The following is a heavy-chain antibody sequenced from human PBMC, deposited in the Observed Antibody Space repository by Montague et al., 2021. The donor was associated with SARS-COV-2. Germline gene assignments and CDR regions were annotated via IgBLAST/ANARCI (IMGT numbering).Heavy chain of an antibody. V-gene: IGHV4-39*01. CDR2: INYSGKT. Sequence: SETLSLTCTVSGGSISSGTYYWGWVRQPPGKGLEWIGTINYSGKTYYNPSLKSRVIIPVDTSKNQFSLKVTSVTAADTAVYYCARRAQWQLGWFFDLWGRGTLVTVSS. J-gene: IGHJ2*01. CDR3: ARRAQWQLGWFFDL. CDR1: GGSISSGTYY. D-gene: IGHD6-19*01.